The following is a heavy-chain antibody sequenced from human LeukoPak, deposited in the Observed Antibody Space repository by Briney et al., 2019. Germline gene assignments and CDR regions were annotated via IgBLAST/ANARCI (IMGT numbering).Heavy chain of an antibody. V-gene: IGHV4-39*07. J-gene: IGHJ4*02. Sequence: SETLSLTCTVSGGSFSNNSNSWGWIRQSPGKGLEWIACLHYNGRTYYNPSLQSRVTVSVDMSKNQLSLSLLFVTAADTAVYYCARRTSGSYSDYWGQGTLVTVSS. CDR1: GGSFSNNSNS. CDR3: ARRTSGSYSDY. CDR2: LHYNGRT. D-gene: IGHD1-26*01.